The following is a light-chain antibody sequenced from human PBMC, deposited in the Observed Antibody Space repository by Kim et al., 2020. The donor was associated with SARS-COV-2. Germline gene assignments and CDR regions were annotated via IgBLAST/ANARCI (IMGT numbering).Light chain of an antibody. V-gene: IGKV1-5*03. J-gene: IGKJ5*01. CDR1: QSMYSY. Sequence: ASVGDRVTLTCRASQSMYSYLAWYQQKPGNVPMILIYKASTLESGVPSRFSGSESGTEFTLTISSLQPDDFATYYCQQFYAYPITFGQGTRLEIK. CDR2: KAS. CDR3: QQFYAYPIT.